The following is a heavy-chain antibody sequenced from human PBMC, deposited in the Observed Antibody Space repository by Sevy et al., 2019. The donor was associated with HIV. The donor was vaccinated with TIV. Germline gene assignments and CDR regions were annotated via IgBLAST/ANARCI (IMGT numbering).Heavy chain of an antibody. CDR3: AREKTILEGRYGMDV. J-gene: IGHJ6*02. D-gene: IGHD3-3*01. CDR1: GFTFSTYN. CDR2: ISSGSGFI. Sequence: GGSLRLSCATSGFTFSTYNMNWVRQAPGKGLEWVSSISSGSGFIFYAGSVKGRFTISRDNAKNSLDLQMNSLRAEDAAVYYCAREKTILEGRYGMDVWGQGTTVTVSS. V-gene: IGHV3-21*01.